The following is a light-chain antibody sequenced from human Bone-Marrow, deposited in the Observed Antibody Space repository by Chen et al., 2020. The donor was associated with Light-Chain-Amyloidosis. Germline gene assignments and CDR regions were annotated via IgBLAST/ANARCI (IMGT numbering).Light chain of an antibody. CDR1: NIGSTS. V-gene: IGLV3-21*02. Sequence: SYVLTQPSSVSVAPGQTATIACGGNNIGSTSVHWYQQTPGQAPLLVVYDDSDRPSGIPERWSGSNSGNTATLTICRVEAGDEADYYCQVWDRSSDRPVFGGGTKLTVL. CDR3: QVWDRSSDRPV. CDR2: DDS. J-gene: IGLJ3*02.